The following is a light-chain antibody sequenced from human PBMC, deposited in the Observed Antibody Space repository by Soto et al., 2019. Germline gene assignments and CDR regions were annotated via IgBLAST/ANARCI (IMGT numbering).Light chain of an antibody. CDR1: SSDVGGYNY. J-gene: IGLJ2*01. CDR2: EVS. V-gene: IGLV2-14*01. CDR3: CSYAGSSTPVV. Sequence: QSALTQPASVSGSPGQSITISCTGTSSDVGGYNYVSWYQQHPGKAPKLMIYEVSNRPSGVSNRFSGSKSGNTASLTISGLQAEDEADYYCCSYAGSSTPVVFGGGTQLTVL.